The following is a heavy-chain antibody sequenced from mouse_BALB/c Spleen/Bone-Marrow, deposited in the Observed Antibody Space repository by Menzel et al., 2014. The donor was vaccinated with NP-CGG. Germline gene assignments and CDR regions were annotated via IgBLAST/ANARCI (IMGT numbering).Heavy chain of an antibody. J-gene: IGHJ4*01. D-gene: IGHD2-10*01. V-gene: IGHV1S81*02. Sequence: QVQLQQSGAELVKPGASVKLSYKASGYTFTSYYLYWVKQRPGQGLEWIGEINPSNGGTNFNERFKSKASLTVDKSSSTAYMQLNSLTSEDSAVYYCTRRSLLSDYYSMDYWGQGTPVTVSS. CDR1: GYTFTSYY. CDR2: INPSNGGT. CDR3: TRRSLLSDYYSMDY.